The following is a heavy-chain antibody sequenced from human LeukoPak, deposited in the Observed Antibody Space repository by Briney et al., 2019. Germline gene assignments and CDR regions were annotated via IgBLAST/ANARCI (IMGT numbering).Heavy chain of an antibody. D-gene: IGHD6-13*01. Sequence: PSETLSLTCTVSGGSISSYYWSWIRQPAGKGLEWIRRIYTSGSTNYNPSLKSRVTMSVDTSKNQFSLKLSSVTAADTAVYYCAREDIAAAGTGAYYYYYMDVWGKGTTVTVSS. V-gene: IGHV4-4*07. CDR3: AREDIAAAGTGAYYYYYMDV. CDR1: GGSISSYY. CDR2: IYTSGST. J-gene: IGHJ6*03.